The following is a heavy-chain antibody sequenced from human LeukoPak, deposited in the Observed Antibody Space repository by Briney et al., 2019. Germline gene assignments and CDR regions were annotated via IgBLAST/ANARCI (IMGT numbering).Heavy chain of an antibody. CDR2: INRSGSA. V-gene: IGHV4-34*01. CDR3: ARAPLYMDV. Sequence: SETLSLTCAVYGGSLSGYYWSWIRQPPGRGLEWIGEINRSGSANYNPSLKSRVTVSVDTSKNQFSLKLTSVTAADTAVYYCARAPLYMDVWGKGTTVTVSS. CDR1: GGSLSGYY. J-gene: IGHJ6*03.